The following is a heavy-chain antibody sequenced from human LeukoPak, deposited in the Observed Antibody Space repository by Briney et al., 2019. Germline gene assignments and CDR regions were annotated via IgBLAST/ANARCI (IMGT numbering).Heavy chain of an antibody. Sequence: SETLSLTCTVSGGSISSSSYYWGWIRQPPGKGLEWIGSIYYSGSTYYNPSLKSRVTISVDTSKNQFSLKLSSVTAADTAVYYCARGAPTDAGWFDPWGQGTLVTVSS. D-gene: IGHD4-11*01. CDR2: IYYSGST. V-gene: IGHV4-39*01. CDR3: ARGAPTDAGWFDP. CDR1: GGSISSSSYY. J-gene: IGHJ5*02.